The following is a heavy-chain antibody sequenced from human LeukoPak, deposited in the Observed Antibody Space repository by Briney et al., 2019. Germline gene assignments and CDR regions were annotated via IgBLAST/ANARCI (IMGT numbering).Heavy chain of an antibody. J-gene: IGHJ4*02. CDR1: GFTFRRSG. V-gene: IGHV3-30*18. D-gene: IGHD2-8*01. CDR2: MSSDGIKT. CDR3: ANDHSDNGRAFEN. Sequence: GGSLRLSSASSGFTFRRSGVRWFRQAPGKGLEWVALMSSDGIKTYYADSVKGRFTVSRDRSKDILYLEMNSLRADDTAVYYCANDHSDNGRAFENCGEGTLVTVSS.